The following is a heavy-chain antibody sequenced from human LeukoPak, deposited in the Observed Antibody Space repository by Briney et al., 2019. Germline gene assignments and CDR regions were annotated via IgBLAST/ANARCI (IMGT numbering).Heavy chain of an antibody. CDR3: ARDHGSGWYEYYFDY. D-gene: IGHD6-19*01. Sequence: GASVKVSCKASGGTFNSYAISWVRQAPGQGLEWMGGIIPIFGTANYAQKFQGRVTITADESTSTAYMELSSLRSEDTAVYYCARDHGSGWYEYYFDYWGQGTLVTVSS. CDR2: IIPIFGTA. CDR1: GGTFNSYA. V-gene: IGHV1-69*01. J-gene: IGHJ4*02.